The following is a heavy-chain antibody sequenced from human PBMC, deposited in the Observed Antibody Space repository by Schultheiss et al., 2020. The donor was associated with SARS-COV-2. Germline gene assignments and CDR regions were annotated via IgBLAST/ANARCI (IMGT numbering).Heavy chain of an antibody. J-gene: IGHJ4*02. D-gene: IGHD6-19*01. V-gene: IGHV4-61*01. CDR1: GGSVSSGSYY. Sequence: SETLSLTCTVSGGSVSSGSYYWSWIRQHPGKTLEWIGYIFYSRSDNYNPSLESRVTMSVDTSKNQFSLRLTSVTAADTAVYYCARLYTSGPEFFFDFWGQGTRVTVSS. CDR3: ARLYTSGPEFFFDF. CDR2: IFYSRSD.